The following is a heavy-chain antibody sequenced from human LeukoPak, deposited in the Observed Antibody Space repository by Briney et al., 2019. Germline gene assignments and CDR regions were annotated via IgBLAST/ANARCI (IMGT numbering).Heavy chain of an antibody. J-gene: IGHJ4*02. V-gene: IGHV4-34*01. CDR3: ARHASGWFGELLSYFDY. D-gene: IGHD3-10*01. CDR2: INHSGST. Sequence: SETLSLTCAVYGGSFSGYYWSWIRQPPGKGLEWIGEINHSGSTNYNPSLKSRVTISVDTSKNQFSLKLSSVTAADTAVYYCARHASGWFGELLSYFDYWGQGTLVTVSS. CDR1: GGSFSGYY.